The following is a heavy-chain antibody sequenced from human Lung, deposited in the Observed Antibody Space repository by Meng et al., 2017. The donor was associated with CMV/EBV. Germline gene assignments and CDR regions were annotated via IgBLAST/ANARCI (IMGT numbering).Heavy chain of an antibody. CDR3: AREEGIGGFDP. CDR2: IYYSGST. Sequence: QVQLQGSGPGLVKPSETLSLTCTFSGGSISSYYWSWIRQPPGKGLEWIGYIYYSGSTNYNPSLKSRVTISVDTSKNQFSLKLSSVTAADTAVYYCAREEGIGGFDPWGQGTLVTVSS. CDR1: GGSISSYY. J-gene: IGHJ5*02. V-gene: IGHV4-59*01. D-gene: IGHD3-10*01.